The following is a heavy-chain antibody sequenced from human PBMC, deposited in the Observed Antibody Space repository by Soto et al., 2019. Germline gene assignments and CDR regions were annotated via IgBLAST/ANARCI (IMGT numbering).Heavy chain of an antibody. V-gene: IGHV3-23*01. CDR1: GSTFSSYA. D-gene: IGHD3-22*01. CDR2: IRGSGSST. Sequence: EVQLLESGGGLVQPGGSLRLSCAASGSTFSSYAMSWVRQAPGKGLEWVSTIRGSGSSTYYADSVKGRFTISRDNSKNRLYLQMNSLRAEDTAVYYCAKDPWAYYDSSGYYEAPDYWGQGTLVTVSS. CDR3: AKDPWAYYDSSGYYEAPDY. J-gene: IGHJ4*02.